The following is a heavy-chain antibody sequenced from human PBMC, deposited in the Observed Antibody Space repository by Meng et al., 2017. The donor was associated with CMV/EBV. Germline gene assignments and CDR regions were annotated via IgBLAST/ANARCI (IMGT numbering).Heavy chain of an antibody. J-gene: IGHJ4*02. CDR2: IYWDDDK. CDR1: GFSPSTSGGG. Sequence: ISWKEFGPTLLKPQQHSTRTFTFSGFSPSTSGGGVGWTRQPPGKALEWLALIYWDDDKRYSPSLKSRLTITKDTSKNQVVLTMTNMDPVDTATYYCARIAAAGRFDYWGQGTLVTVSS. CDR3: ARIAAAGRFDY. D-gene: IGHD6-13*01. V-gene: IGHV2-5*02.